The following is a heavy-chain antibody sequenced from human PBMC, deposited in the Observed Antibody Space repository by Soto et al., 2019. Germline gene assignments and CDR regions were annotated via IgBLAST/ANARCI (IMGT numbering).Heavy chain of an antibody. Sequence: QEYLLQSGAEVKKVGASVTVSCKTSGYTFSAYYVHWARRAPGRGFQWLGWINPSNEVTTFSEFFQGRITMTRDTSTNTVHMELNRLTSDDTAVYYCMRGGWGDSPIDYWGQGTQVTVSS. D-gene: IGHD1-26*01. CDR1: GYTFSAYY. J-gene: IGHJ4*02. CDR3: MRGGWGDSPIDY. CDR2: INPSNEVT. V-gene: IGHV1-2*02.